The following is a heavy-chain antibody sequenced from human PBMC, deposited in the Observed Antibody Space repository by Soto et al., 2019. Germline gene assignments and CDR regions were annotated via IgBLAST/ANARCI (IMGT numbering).Heavy chain of an antibody. CDR2: IIPIFGTA. CDR1: GGTFSSYA. D-gene: IGHD3-16*01. CDR3: ASPAGGSRYRIDY. Sequence: QVQLVQSGAEVKKPGSSVKVSCKASGGTFSSYAISWVRQAPGQGLEWMGGIIPIFGTAAYAQKFQGRVTITADEATSTAYMELSSLISEDTAVYYCASPAGGSRYRIDYWGQGTLVTVSS. J-gene: IGHJ4*02. V-gene: IGHV1-69*12.